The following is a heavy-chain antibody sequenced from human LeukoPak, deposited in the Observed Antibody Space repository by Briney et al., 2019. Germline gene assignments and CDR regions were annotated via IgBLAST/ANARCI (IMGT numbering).Heavy chain of an antibody. V-gene: IGHV4-38-2*01. D-gene: IGHD2-2*01. CDR3: ARGGYQFDY. J-gene: IGHJ4*02. CDR2: IYHSGST. CDR1: AYSISSGYY. Sequence: SETLSLTCAVSAYSISSGYYWGWIRQPPGKGLEWIGSIYHSGSTYYNPSLKSRVTISVDTSKNQFSLKLSSVTAADTAVYYCARGGYQFDYWGQGTLVTVSS.